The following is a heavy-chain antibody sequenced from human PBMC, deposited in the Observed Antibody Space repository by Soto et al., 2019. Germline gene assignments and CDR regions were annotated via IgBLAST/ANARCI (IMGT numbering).Heavy chain of an antibody. CDR2: ISAHNGNT. J-gene: IGHJ4*02. V-gene: IGHV1-18*01. CDR3: ARGRYGDY. CDR1: GYTFTSYG. Sequence: QVNLVQSGAEVKKPGASVKVSCEASGYTFTSYGITWVRQAPGQGLEWMGWISAHNGNTDYAQKLQGRVIVTRDTSTSTAYMELRSLRSDDTAVYYCARGRYGDYWGQGALVTVSS. D-gene: IGHD1-1*01.